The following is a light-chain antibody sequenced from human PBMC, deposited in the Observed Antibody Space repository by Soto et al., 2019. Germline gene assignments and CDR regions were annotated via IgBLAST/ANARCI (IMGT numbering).Light chain of an antibody. J-gene: IGLJ1*01. CDR1: SSDVGAYNS. CDR2: EVT. V-gene: IGLV2-14*01. CDR3: SSYTNINTRACV. Sequence: QSVLAQPASVSGSPGQSITISCTGTSSDVGAYNSVSWYQQHPHRAPQVIIYEVTDRPSGVSNRFSGSKSGNTASLTISGLQAEDEAEYYCSSYTNINTRACVFGTGTKVTVL.